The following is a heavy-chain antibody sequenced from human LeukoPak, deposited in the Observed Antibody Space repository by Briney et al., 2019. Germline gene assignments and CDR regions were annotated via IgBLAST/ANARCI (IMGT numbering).Heavy chain of an antibody. Sequence: PSETLSLTCAVYGGSFSGYYWSWIRQPPGKGLEWIGEINHSGSTNYNPSLKSRVTISVDTSKNQFSLKLSSVTAADTAVYYCARGGYGYCSGGSCYSVRPFDYWGQGTLVTVSS. V-gene: IGHV4-34*01. D-gene: IGHD2-15*01. CDR2: INHSGST. CDR1: GGSFSGYY. J-gene: IGHJ4*02. CDR3: ARGGYGYCSGGSCYSVRPFDY.